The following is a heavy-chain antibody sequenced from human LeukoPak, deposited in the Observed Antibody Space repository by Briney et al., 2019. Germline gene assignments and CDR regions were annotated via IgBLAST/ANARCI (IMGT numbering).Heavy chain of an antibody. CDR3: AKAPTGVWYDGWFDP. Sequence: GGSLRLTCAASGFTFSSYAMSWVRQAPGEGLEWVSTISGSGVGTYYADSVRGRFTISRDNSKNTLYLQMNSLRAEDTAVYYCAKAPTGVWYDGWFDPWGQGTLVTVSS. J-gene: IGHJ5*02. CDR2: ISGSGVGT. D-gene: IGHD6-19*01. V-gene: IGHV3-23*01. CDR1: GFTFSSYA.